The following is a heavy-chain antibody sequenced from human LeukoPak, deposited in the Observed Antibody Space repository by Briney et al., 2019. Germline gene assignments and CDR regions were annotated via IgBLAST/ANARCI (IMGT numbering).Heavy chain of an antibody. CDR2: ISSGSRYI. Sequence: PGGSLRLACVASGFTFSSYCMNWDSHAEGKGLEWVAFISSGSRYIHYADSVKGPLTISRDNAKTSWYLQMNSLRAEDTAVYYCARGGGYSGYDYWFDPWGPGTLFTASS. CDR1: GFTFSSYC. D-gene: IGHD5-12*01. V-gene: IGHV3-21*01. J-gene: IGHJ5*02. CDR3: ARGGGYSGYDYWFDP.